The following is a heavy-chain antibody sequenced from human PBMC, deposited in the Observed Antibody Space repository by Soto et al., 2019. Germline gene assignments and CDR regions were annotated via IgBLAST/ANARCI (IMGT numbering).Heavy chain of an antibody. Sequence: QVQLVQSGAEVKKPGSSVKVSCKASGGTFSSYAISWVRQAPGQGLEWMGGIIPIFGTANYAQKFQGRVTITADKSTSTAYRELSSVRSEDTAVYYCASDCSSTSCKPSDYYYGMDVWGQGTTVTVSS. D-gene: IGHD2-2*01. V-gene: IGHV1-69*06. J-gene: IGHJ6*02. CDR1: GGTFSSYA. CDR2: IIPIFGTA. CDR3: ASDCSSTSCKPSDYYYGMDV.